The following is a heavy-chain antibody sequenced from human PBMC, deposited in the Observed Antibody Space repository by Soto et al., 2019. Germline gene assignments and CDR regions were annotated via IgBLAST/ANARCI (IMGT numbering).Heavy chain of an antibody. CDR3: ARSAITLFRVVSIPPHYYSEMDV. V-gene: IGHV1-69*01. Sequence: QVQLVQSGAEVKKPGSSVKVSCKASGGTFNRYAISWVRQAPGQGLEWMGGIIPIFGIGNDAQRFQGRVTITADEFTGTAYMELSSLRSEYTGVYYCARSAITLFRVVSIPPHYYSEMDVWGQGTTVTVSS. CDR1: GGTFNRYA. D-gene: IGHD3-3*01. CDR2: IIPIFGIG. J-gene: IGHJ6*02.